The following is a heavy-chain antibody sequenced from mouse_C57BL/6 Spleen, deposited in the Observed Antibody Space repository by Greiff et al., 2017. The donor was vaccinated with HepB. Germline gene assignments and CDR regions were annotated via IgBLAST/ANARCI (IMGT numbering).Heavy chain of an antibody. Sequence: EVQGVESGGGLVKPGGSLKLSCAASGFTFSDYGMHWVRQAPEKGLEWVAYISSGSSTIYYADTVNGRFTISRDNAKNTLFLQMTSLRSEDTAMYYCARSIVTTYYAMDYWGQGTSVTVSS. D-gene: IGHD2-5*01. CDR3: ARSIVTTYYAMDY. V-gene: IGHV5-17*01. J-gene: IGHJ4*01. CDR1: GFTFSDYG. CDR2: ISSGSSTI.